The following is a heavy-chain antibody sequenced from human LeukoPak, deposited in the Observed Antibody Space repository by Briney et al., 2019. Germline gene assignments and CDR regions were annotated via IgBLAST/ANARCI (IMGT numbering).Heavy chain of an antibody. D-gene: IGHD3-22*01. CDR3: ARGGGDYFGSSGYYYLAGY. J-gene: IGHJ4*02. Sequence: GGSLRLSCAASGFTFSSYWMHWVRQAPGKGLVWVSRINSDGSSTSYADSVKGRFTISRDNAKNTLYLQMNSLRAEDTAVYYCARGGGDYFGSSGYYYLAGYRGQGTLVTVSS. CDR1: GFTFSSYW. CDR2: INSDGSST. V-gene: IGHV3-74*01.